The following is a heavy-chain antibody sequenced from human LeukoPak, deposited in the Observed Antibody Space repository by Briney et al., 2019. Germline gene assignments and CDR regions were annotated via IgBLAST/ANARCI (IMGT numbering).Heavy chain of an antibody. V-gene: IGHV3-30*18. CDR1: GFTFSSYG. D-gene: IGHD1-1*01. CDR3: AKGERRFDY. J-gene: IGHJ4*02. CDR2: ISYDGSNK. Sequence: GGSLRLSCAASGFTFSSYGMHWVRQAPGKGLEWVAVISYDGSNKYYADSVKGRFTISRDNSKNTLYLQMNSLRAGDTAVYYCAKGERRFDYWGQGTLVTVSS.